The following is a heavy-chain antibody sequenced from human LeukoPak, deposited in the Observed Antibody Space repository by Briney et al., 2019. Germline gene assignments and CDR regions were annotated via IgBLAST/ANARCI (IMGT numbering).Heavy chain of an antibody. CDR2: INHSGST. Sequence: SETLSLTCAVYGGSFSGYYWSWIRQPPGKGLEWIGEINHSGSTNYNPSLKSRVTISVDTSKNQFSLKLNSVTAADTAVYYCAREKFWYGLTVPGKRGEGHYFDYWGQGTLVTVSS. V-gene: IGHV4-34*01. CDR3: AREKFWYGLTVPGKRGEGHYFDY. CDR1: GGSFSGYY. D-gene: IGHD6-13*01. J-gene: IGHJ4*02.